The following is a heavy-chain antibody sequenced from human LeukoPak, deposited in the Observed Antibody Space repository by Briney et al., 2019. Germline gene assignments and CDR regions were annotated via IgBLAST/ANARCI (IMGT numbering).Heavy chain of an antibody. V-gene: IGHV3-48*03. CDR2: ISSSGSTI. CDR1: GFTFSRYE. Sequence: GGSLRLSCAASGFTFSRYEMNWVRQAPGKGLEWVSYISSSGSTIYYADSVKGRFTISRDNAKNSLYLQMNSLRAEDAAVYYCAKDEGGGYCSGGSCSVFDYWGQGTLVTVSS. D-gene: IGHD2-15*01. CDR3: AKDEGGGYCSGGSCSVFDY. J-gene: IGHJ4*02.